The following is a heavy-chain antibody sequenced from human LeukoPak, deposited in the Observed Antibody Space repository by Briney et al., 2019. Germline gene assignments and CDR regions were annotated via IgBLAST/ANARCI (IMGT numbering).Heavy chain of an antibody. J-gene: IGHJ4*02. CDR1: GYTFTSYG. V-gene: IGHV1-18*01. Sequence: ASVKVSCKASGYTFTSYGITWVRQAPGQGLEWMGWISTYNGNTNYAQKLQGRVTMTTDTSTSTAYMELRSLRSDDTAVYYCARGPYCSGGTCYSQYFDFWSQGTLVPVSS. CDR2: ISTYNGNT. CDR3: ARGPYCSGGTCYSQYFDF. D-gene: IGHD2-15*01.